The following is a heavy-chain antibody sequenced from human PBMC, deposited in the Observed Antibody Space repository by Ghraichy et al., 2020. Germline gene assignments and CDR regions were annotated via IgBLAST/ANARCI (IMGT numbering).Heavy chain of an antibody. CDR2: ISYDGSNK. V-gene: IGHV3-30*18. CDR1: GFTFSSYG. J-gene: IGHJ3*02. CDR3: AKDLGPWGHDAFDI. D-gene: IGHD3-16*01. Sequence: GGSLRLSCAASGFTFSSYGMHWVRQAPGKGLEWVAVISYDGSNKYYADSVKGRFTISRDNSKNTLYLQMNSLRAEDTAVYYCAKDLGPWGHDAFDIWGQGTMVTVSS.